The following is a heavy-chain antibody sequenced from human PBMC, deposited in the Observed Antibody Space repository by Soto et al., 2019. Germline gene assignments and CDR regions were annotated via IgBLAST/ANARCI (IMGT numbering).Heavy chain of an antibody. V-gene: IGHV1-24*01. D-gene: IGHD2-2*01. CDR2: FDPEDGET. J-gene: IGHJ6*03. CDR1: GYTLTELS. CDR3: ATVVPAAKSRYYYYLDV. Sequence: ASVKVSCKVSGYTLTELSMHWVRQAPGKGLEWMGGFDPEDGETIYAQKFQGRVAMTEDTSTDTAYMELSRLRSEDTAVYYCATVVPAAKSRYYYYLDVWGKGTMVTVSS.